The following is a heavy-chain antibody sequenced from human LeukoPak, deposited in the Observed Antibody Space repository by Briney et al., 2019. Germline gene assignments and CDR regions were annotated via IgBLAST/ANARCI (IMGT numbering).Heavy chain of an antibody. CDR2: IIPILGIA. V-gene: IGHV1-69*04. D-gene: IGHD4-23*01. CDR3: AREATVVTPRAFDI. J-gene: IGHJ3*02. Sequence: SVKVSCKASGGTFSSYAISWVRQAPGQGLEWMGRIIPILGIANYAQKFQGRVTITADKSTSTAYMELGSLRSEDTAVYYCAREATVVTPRAFDIWGQGTMVTVSS. CDR1: GGTFSSYA.